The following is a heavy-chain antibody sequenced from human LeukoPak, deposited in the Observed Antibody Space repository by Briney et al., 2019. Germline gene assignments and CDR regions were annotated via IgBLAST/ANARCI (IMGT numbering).Heavy chain of an antibody. CDR3: ARVQERLWSFDY. V-gene: IGHV3-9*01. CDR1: GFTFDDYS. CDR2: ISWNGGSI. Sequence: GGSLRLSCAASGFTFDDYSMHWVRQAPGKGLEWVSGISWNGGSIGYADSVKGRFTISRDNAKNSLYLQMNSLRAEDTAVYYCARVQERLWSFDYWGQGTLVTVSS. D-gene: IGHD5-18*01. J-gene: IGHJ4*02.